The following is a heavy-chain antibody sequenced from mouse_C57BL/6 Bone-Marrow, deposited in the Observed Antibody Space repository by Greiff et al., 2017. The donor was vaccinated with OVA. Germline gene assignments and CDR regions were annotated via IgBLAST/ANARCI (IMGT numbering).Heavy chain of an antibody. D-gene: IGHD1-1*01. J-gene: IGHJ2*01. Sequence: ESGPGLVKPSQSLSLTCSVTGYSITSGYYWNWIRQFPGNKLEWMGYISYDGSNNYNPSLKNRISITRDTSKNQFFLKLNSVTTEDTATYYCARDSPFITTGSYFDYWGQGTTLTVSS. CDR3: ARDSPFITTGSYFDY. CDR2: ISYDGSN. V-gene: IGHV3-6*01. CDR1: GYSITSGYY.